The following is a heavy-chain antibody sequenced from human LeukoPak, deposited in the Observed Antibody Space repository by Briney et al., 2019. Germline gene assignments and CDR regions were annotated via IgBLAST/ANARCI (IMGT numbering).Heavy chain of an antibody. V-gene: IGHV3-23*01. Sequence: GGSLTLSCVGSGFSFSSFAMSWVRQAPGKGLEWVSTVSGGGAYTYYADSVKGRFTVSRDDSKSMHFLQMNSLTPEDTALYFCAKRITVSAGYYLDSWGQGTLVTVSS. J-gene: IGHJ4*02. CDR1: GFSFSSFA. D-gene: IGHD2-8*01. CDR2: VSGGGAYT. CDR3: AKRITVSAGYYLDS.